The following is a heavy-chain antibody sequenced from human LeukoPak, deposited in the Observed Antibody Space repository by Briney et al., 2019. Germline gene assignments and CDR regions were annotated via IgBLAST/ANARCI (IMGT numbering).Heavy chain of an antibody. J-gene: IGHJ1*01. D-gene: IGHD5-24*01. CDR1: GFTFSTYW. CDR2: MRRDGNEI. CDR3: ARPESGEDGYNWWASRAEYFQH. Sequence: GGSLRLSCSASGFTFSTYWMSWVRQAPGKGLEWVANMRRDGNEIYYLDSVRGRFTISRDNAKNSLYLQMNSLRAEDTAVYYCARPESGEDGYNWWASRAEYFQHWGQGTLVTVSS. V-gene: IGHV3-7*01.